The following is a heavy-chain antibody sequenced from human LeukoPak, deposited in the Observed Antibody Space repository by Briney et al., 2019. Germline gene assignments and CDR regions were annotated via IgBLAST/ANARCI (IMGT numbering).Heavy chain of an antibody. CDR1: GYSFTSYW. Sequence: GESLQISCQGSGYSFTSYWIGWVRQLPGKGLEWMGIIYPGGSDTRYSPSFQGPVTISADKSISTAYLQWSSLKASDTAMYYCARGASYSSSWYLGWFDPWGQGTLVTVSS. CDR3: ARGASYSSSWYLGWFDP. D-gene: IGHD6-13*01. V-gene: IGHV5-51*01. J-gene: IGHJ5*02. CDR2: IYPGGSDT.